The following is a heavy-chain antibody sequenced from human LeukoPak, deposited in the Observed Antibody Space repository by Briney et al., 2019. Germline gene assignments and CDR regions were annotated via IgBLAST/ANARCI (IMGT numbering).Heavy chain of an antibody. CDR1: GFTFSTYY. V-gene: IGHV3-64*01. CDR2: ISSHGGSI. D-gene: IGHD4-17*01. Sequence: PGGSLRLSCAASGFTFSTYYMHWVRQAPGKGLEYVSSISSHGGSIYYAKSVKSRFTISRDNSKNTLYLQMGSLSSEDMAVYYCAREINGDYGNWFDSWGQGTLVTVSS. CDR3: AREINGDYGNWFDS. J-gene: IGHJ5*01.